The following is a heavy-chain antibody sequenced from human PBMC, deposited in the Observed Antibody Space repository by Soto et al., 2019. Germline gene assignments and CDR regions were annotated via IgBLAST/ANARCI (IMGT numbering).Heavy chain of an antibody. CDR2: INHSGST. Sequence: PSETLSLTCAVYGGSFSGYYWSWIRQPPGKGLEWIGEINHSGSTNYNPSLKSRVTISVDTSKNQFSLKLNSVTAADTAVYYCATEIRRYSYEAWGQGTLVTVSS. D-gene: IGHD5-18*01. V-gene: IGHV4-34*01. J-gene: IGHJ5*02. CDR1: GGSFSGYY. CDR3: ATEIRRYSYEA.